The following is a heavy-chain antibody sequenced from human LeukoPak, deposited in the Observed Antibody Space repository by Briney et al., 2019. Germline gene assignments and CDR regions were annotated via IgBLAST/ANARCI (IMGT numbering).Heavy chain of an antibody. J-gene: IGHJ4*02. Sequence: ASVKVSCKASGGTFSSYPISWVRQATGQGLEWMGWMNPNSGNTGYAQKFQGRVTMTRNTSISTAYMELSSLRSEDTAVYYCARERVVVAAFFDYWGQGTLVTVSS. CDR1: GGTFSSYP. V-gene: IGHV1-8*02. CDR2: MNPNSGNT. D-gene: IGHD2-15*01. CDR3: ARERVVVAAFFDY.